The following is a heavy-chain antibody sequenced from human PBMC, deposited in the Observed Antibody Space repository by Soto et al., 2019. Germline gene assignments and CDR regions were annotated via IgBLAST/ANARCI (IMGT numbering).Heavy chain of an antibody. CDR2: INPSGGST. J-gene: IGHJ3*02. CDR1: GYTFTNYY. V-gene: IGHV1-46*01. CDR3: ARGVLMTGGFDI. Sequence: QVQLVQSGAEVKKPGASMKVSCKASGYTFTNYYMHWVRQAPGQGLEWIGIINPSGGSTSYAQKFQGRVTMTRDTSTSTVYVELSRLRSEDTAVYDFARGVLMTGGFDIWGQGTIVTVSS. D-gene: IGHD3-10*01.